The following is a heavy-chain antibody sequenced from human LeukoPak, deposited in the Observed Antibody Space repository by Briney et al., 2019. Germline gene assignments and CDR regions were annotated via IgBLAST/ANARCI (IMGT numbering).Heavy chain of an antibody. J-gene: IGHJ3*01. Sequence: GGSLTLSCAISGSTSTTAWMTWVRQAPGKGLEWVADLRQDGSDKYYVDSVKGRFIISRDNAKKSVSLHMNNLRVEDTAVYYCVVYKYILSWSAFDFWGRGTMVTVSS. CDR3: VVYKYILSWSAFDF. D-gene: IGHD6-13*01. CDR1: GSTSTTAW. V-gene: IGHV3-7*01. CDR2: LRQDGSDK.